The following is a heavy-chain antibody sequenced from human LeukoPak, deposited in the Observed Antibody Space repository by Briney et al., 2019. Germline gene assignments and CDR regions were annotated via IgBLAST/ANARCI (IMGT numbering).Heavy chain of an antibody. D-gene: IGHD6-13*01. CDR2: IIPIFGTA. J-gene: IGHJ5*02. V-gene: IGHV1-69*13. CDR3: ARGGYSSSWYLVWFDP. CDR1: GYTFTSYD. Sequence: SVKVSCKASGYTFTSYDISWVRQAPGQGLEWMGGIIPIFGTANYAQKFQGRVTITADESTSTAYMELSSLRSEDTAVYYCARGGYSSSWYLVWFDPWGQGTLVTVSS.